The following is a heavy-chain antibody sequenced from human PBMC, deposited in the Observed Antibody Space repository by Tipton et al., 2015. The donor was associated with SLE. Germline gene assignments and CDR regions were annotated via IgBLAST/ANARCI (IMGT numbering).Heavy chain of an antibody. J-gene: IGHJ4*02. Sequence: QLVQSGGGVVQPGRSLRLSCAASGFTFISYAMHWVRQAPGKGLEWVAVIYDGDGTYYADSVKGTYYADSVKGRFIISRDSSDNTLHLQMNSLRAEDTALYYCARGGWYFDSWGQGTLVTVSS. CDR1: GFTFISYA. CDR2: IYDGDGTYYADSVKGT. V-gene: IGHV3-30*14. CDR3: ARGGWYFDS. D-gene: IGHD6-19*01.